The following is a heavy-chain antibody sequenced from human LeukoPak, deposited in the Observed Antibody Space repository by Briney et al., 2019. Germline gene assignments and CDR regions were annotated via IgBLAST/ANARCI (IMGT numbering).Heavy chain of an antibody. D-gene: IGHD6-19*01. Sequence: GGSLRLSCAASGFTFSSCAMSWVRQAPGKGLEWVSAISGSGGSTYYADSVKGRFTISRDNSKNTLYLQMNSLRAEDTAVYYCAKMSSSGWYVSGYFDYWGQGTLVTVSS. CDR3: AKMSSSGWYVSGYFDY. CDR1: GFTFSSCA. J-gene: IGHJ4*02. V-gene: IGHV3-23*01. CDR2: ISGSGGST.